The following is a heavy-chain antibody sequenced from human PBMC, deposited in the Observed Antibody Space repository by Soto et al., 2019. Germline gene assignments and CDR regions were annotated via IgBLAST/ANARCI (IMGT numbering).Heavy chain of an antibody. Sequence: QVQLVESGGGVVQPGRSLRLSCAASGFTFSSYGMHWVRQAPGKGLEWVAVIWYDGSNKYYADSVKGRFTISRDNSKNTLYLQMNSLRAEDTAVYYCATSPYCSGGSCDLDYWGQGTLVTVSS. V-gene: IGHV3-33*01. J-gene: IGHJ4*02. D-gene: IGHD2-15*01. CDR2: IWYDGSNK. CDR1: GFTFSSYG. CDR3: ATSPYCSGGSCDLDY.